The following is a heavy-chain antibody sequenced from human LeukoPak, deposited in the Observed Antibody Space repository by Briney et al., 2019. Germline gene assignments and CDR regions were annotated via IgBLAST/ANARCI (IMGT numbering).Heavy chain of an antibody. CDR2: IYYSGST. D-gene: IGHD6-19*01. Sequence: SETLSLTCTVSGGFISPYYWSWIRQPPGKGLEWIGYIYYSGSTNYNPSLKSRVTISVDTSKNQFSLKLSSVTAADTAVYYCARVAGGSGWYFDLWGRGTLVTVSS. J-gene: IGHJ2*01. V-gene: IGHV4-59*01. CDR3: ARVAGGSGWYFDL. CDR1: GGFISPYY.